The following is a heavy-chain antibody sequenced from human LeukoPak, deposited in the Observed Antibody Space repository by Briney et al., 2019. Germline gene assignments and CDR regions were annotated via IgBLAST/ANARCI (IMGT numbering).Heavy chain of an antibody. CDR2: IYYSGST. D-gene: IGHD3-10*01. CDR3: ARQPATSFGEEEQVNWFDP. Sequence: SETLSLTCTVPGGSISSYYWSWIRQPPGKGLEWIGYIYYSGSTNYNPSLKSRVTISVDTSKNQFSLKLSSVTAADTAVYYCARQPATSFGEEEQVNWFDPWGQGTLVTVSS. V-gene: IGHV4-59*08. J-gene: IGHJ5*02. CDR1: GGSISSYY.